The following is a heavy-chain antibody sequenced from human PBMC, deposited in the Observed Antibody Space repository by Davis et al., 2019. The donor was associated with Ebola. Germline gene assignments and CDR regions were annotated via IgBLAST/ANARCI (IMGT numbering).Heavy chain of an antibody. CDR2: ISYDGSNK. J-gene: IGHJ4*02. Sequence: SCKASGFTFSSYAMHWVRQAPGKGLEWVAVISYDGSNKYYADSVKGRFTISRDNSKNTLYLQMNSLRAEDTAVYYCARESYSSSWYAHFDYWGQGTLVTVSS. CDR1: GFTFSSYA. D-gene: IGHD6-13*01. CDR3: ARESYSSSWYAHFDY. V-gene: IGHV3-30*04.